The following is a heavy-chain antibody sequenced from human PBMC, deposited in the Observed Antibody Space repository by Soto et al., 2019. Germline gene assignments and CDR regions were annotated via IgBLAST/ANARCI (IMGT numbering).Heavy chain of an antibody. J-gene: IGHJ6*02. CDR3: ARLGLHYYYGMDV. CDR1: GGSISSSSYY. CDR2: IYYSGST. Sequence: SETLSLTCTVSGGSISSSSYYWGWIRQPPGKGLEWIGSIYYSGSTYYNPSLKSRVTISVDTSKNQFSLKLSSVTAADTAVYYCARLGLHYYYGMDVWGQGTTVTVSS. D-gene: IGHD4-17*01. V-gene: IGHV4-39*01.